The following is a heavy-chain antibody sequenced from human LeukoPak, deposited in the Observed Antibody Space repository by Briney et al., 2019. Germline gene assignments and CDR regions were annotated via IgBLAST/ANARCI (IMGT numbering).Heavy chain of an antibody. CDR2: ISYDGSNR. Sequence: GGSLRLSCAASGFTFSSYAMHWVRQAPGKGLEWVAVISYDGSNRYYADSVKGRFTISRDNSKNTLYLQMNSLRAEDTAVYYCAREEDNWNSNWFDPWGQGTLVTVSS. D-gene: IGHD1-7*01. J-gene: IGHJ5*02. CDR1: GFTFSSYA. CDR3: AREEDNWNSNWFDP. V-gene: IGHV3-30*04.